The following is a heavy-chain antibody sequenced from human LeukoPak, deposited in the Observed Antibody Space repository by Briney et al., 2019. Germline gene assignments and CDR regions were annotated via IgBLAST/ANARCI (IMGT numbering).Heavy chain of an antibody. D-gene: IGHD3-3*01. Sequence: GGSLRLSCAASGFTFSSYGMHWVRQAPGKGLEWVAVISYDGSNKYYADSVKGRFTISRDNSKNTLYLQMNSLRAEDTAVYYCANDRRITIFGVVDYWGQGTLVTVSS. CDR3: ANDRRITIFGVVDY. CDR2: ISYDGSNK. CDR1: GFTFSSYG. J-gene: IGHJ4*02. V-gene: IGHV3-30*18.